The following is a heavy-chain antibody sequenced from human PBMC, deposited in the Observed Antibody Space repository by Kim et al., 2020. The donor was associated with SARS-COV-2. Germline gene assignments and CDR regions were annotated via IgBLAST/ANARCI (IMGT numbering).Heavy chain of an antibody. V-gene: IGHV3-11*06. Sequence: GGSLRLSCAASGFTFSDYYMSWIRQAPGKGLEWVSYISSSSSYTNYADSVKGRFTISRDNAKNSLYLQMNSLRAEDTAVYYCARRPLSYYDSSGHVDAYYFDYWGQGTLVTVSS. CDR1: GFTFSDYY. CDR2: ISSSSSYT. D-gene: IGHD3-22*01. J-gene: IGHJ4*02. CDR3: ARRPLSYYDSSGHVDAYYFDY.